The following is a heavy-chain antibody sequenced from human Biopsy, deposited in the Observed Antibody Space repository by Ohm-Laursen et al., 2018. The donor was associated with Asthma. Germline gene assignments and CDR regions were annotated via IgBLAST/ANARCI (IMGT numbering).Heavy chain of an antibody. J-gene: IGHJ5*02. CDR1: GGYLTGHY. V-gene: IGHV4-34*01. CDR3: ARASLAARANWFDP. CDR2: IDQSGYT. D-gene: IGHD6-6*01. Sequence: GTLSLTCPVYGGYLTGHYWNWIRQPPGKGLEWIGEIDQSGYTNYNPSLKSRVTISVDTSKNQFSLKLTSVTAADTAVYYCARASLAARANWFDPWGQGTLVSVSS.